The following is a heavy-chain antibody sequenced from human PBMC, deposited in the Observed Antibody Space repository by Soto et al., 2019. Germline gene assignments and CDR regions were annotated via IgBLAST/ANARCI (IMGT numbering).Heavy chain of an antibody. CDR1: GGSISSSSYY. V-gene: IGHV4-39*01. Sequence: QLQLQESGPGLVKPSETLSLTCTVSGGSISSSSYYWGWIRQPPGKGLEWIGSIYYSGSTYYNPSLKSRVTISVDTSKNQFSLKLSSVTAADTAVYYCARREGYSSSWYGAFDIWGQGTMVTVSS. CDR3: ARREGYSSSWYGAFDI. J-gene: IGHJ3*02. D-gene: IGHD6-13*01. CDR2: IYYSGST.